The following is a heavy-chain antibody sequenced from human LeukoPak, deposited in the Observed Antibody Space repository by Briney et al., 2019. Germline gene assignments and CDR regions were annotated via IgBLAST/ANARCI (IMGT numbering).Heavy chain of an antibody. CDR3: ARELAAAHMDV. CDR2: ISWNSGSI. J-gene: IGHJ6*03. D-gene: IGHD6-13*01. V-gene: IGHV3-9*01. Sequence: PGGSLRLSCAASGFTFDDYAMHWVRQAPGKGLEWVSGISWNSGSIGYADSVKGRFTISRDNAKNSLYLQMNSLRAEDTAVYYCARELAAAHMDVWGKGTTVTVSS. CDR1: GFTFDDYA.